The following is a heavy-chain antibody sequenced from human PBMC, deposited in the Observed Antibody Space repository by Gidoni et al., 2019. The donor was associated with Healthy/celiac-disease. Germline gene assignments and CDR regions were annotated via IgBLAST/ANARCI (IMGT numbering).Heavy chain of an antibody. V-gene: IGHV3-9*01. CDR2: ISWNRRSI. J-gene: IGHJ4*02. D-gene: IGHD1-26*01. CDR3: AKDSGWELLSYFDY. CDR1: GFNFADCA. Sequence: EVQLVESGGGVVQPGRARRLSCAASGFNFADCAMPWVRHAPGKGLEWVSGISWNRRSIRYADSVKGRFTISRDNAKHSLYLQMHSLRAEDTALYYCAKDSGWELLSYFDYWGQGTLVTVSS.